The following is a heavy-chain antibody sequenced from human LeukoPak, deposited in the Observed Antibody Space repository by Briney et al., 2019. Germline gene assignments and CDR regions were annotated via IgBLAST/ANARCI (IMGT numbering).Heavy chain of an antibody. CDR3: ARGWATMVRGVIEGPTMDV. V-gene: IGHV1-2*02. D-gene: IGHD3-10*01. J-gene: IGHJ6*03. CDR2: INPNSGGT. CDR1: GYTFTGYY. Sequence: GASVKVSCKASGYTFTGYYMHWVRQAPGQGLEWMGWINPNSGGTNYAQKFQGRVTMTRDTSISTAYMELSSLRSEDTAVYYCARGWATMVRGVIEGPTMDVWGKGTTVTVSS.